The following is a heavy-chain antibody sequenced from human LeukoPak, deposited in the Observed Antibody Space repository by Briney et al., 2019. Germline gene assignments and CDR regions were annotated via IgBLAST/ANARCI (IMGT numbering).Heavy chain of an antibody. V-gene: IGHV3-23*01. J-gene: IGHJ4*02. D-gene: IGHD6-19*01. CDR2: ISGGGGST. Sequence: GGSLRLSCAATEFTFSNSAMSWVRQAPGKGLQWVSTISGGGGSTYYTDSVKGRFTISRDNSKNTLYLQMNSLRAEDTAVYYCAKDPSGSGWYSYYFDYWGQGTLVTVSS. CDR1: EFTFSNSA. CDR3: AKDPSGSGWYSYYFDY.